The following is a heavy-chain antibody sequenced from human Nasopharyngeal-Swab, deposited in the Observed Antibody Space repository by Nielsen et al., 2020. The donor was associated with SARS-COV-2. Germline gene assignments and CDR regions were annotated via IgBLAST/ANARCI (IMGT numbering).Heavy chain of an antibody. V-gene: IGHV3-21*01. CDR3: ARDGFGESPYYYYYSMDV. D-gene: IGHD3-10*01. CDR1: GFTFSNYS. Sequence: GGSLRLSCAASGFTFSNYSMNWDRQAPGKGLEWVSSISSSTSYIYYADSVKGRFTISRDNAKNSLYLQMNSLRAEDTAVYYCARDGFGESPYYYYYSMDVWGQGTTVTVSS. CDR2: ISSSTSYI. J-gene: IGHJ6*02.